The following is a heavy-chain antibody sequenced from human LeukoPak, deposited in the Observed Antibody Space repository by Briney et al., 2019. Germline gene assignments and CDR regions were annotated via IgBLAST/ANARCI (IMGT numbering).Heavy chain of an antibody. D-gene: IGHD3-10*01. J-gene: IGHJ6*02. CDR1: GFTFSSFD. CDR3: ARNYGSGTYYYYGMDV. CDR2: IGTASDT. Sequence: GGSLRLSCAASGFTFSSFDMHWVRQTTGQGLEWDSAIGTASDTYYPGSVEGRFTISRDNAKNSLFLQMNSLRAEDTAVYYCARNYGSGTYYYYGMDVWGQGTTVTVSS. V-gene: IGHV3-13*01.